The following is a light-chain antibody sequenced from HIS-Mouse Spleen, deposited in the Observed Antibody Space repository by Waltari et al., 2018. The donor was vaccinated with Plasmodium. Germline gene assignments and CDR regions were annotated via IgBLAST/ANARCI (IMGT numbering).Light chain of an antibody. J-gene: IGKJ1*01. CDR1: QSISSY. CDR3: QQSYSTWT. Sequence: DIQMTQSPSSLSASVGHRVTITCRASQSISSYLNWYQQKPGKAPKLLIYAASSLQSGVPSRFSGTGSGTDFILTISSLQPEDFATYFCQQSYSTWTFGQGTKVEIK. V-gene: IGKV1-39*01. CDR2: AAS.